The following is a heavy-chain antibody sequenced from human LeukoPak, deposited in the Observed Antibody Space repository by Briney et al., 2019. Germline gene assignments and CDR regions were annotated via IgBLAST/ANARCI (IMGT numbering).Heavy chain of an antibody. D-gene: IGHD6-6*01. J-gene: IGHJ4*02. CDR2: INHSGST. CDR1: GGSFSGYY. Sequence: SETLSLTCAVYGGSFSGYYWSWIRQPPGKGLEWIGEINHSGSTNYNPSLKSRVAISVDTSKNQFSLKLSSVTAADTAVYYCARRKAVRPRDYYFDYWGQGTLVTVSS. V-gene: IGHV4-34*01. CDR3: ARRKAVRPRDYYFDY.